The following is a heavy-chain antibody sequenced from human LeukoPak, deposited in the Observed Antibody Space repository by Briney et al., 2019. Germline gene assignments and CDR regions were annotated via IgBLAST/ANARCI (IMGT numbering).Heavy chain of an antibody. V-gene: IGHV3-21*01. J-gene: IGHJ4*02. Sequence: PGGSLRLSCAASGFTFNNYNMNWVRQAPGKALEWVSSITSSGTYIFYADSVKGRFTISRDNSKNTLYLQMNSLRAEDAAVYYCAKVFGAPNYWGQGTLVTVSS. CDR2: ITSSGTYI. D-gene: IGHD4/OR15-4a*01. CDR3: AKVFGAPNY. CDR1: GFTFNNYN.